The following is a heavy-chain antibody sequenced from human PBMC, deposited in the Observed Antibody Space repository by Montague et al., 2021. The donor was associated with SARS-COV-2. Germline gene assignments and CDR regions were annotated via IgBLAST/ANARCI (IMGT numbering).Heavy chain of an antibody. V-gene: IGHV4-39*02. CDR3: ARPIHDNSPDRAFDV. CDR1: GDSITSSRYY. Sequence: SETLSPTCTVSGDSITSSRYYWSWIRQPPGQGLEWIGSINYSADTYYNPSLKSRLTIYVDTSKNHFSLKLNSVTASDSAVYYCARPIHDNSPDRAFDVWGQGTMVTVSS. D-gene: IGHD3-22*01. J-gene: IGHJ3*01. CDR2: INYSADT.